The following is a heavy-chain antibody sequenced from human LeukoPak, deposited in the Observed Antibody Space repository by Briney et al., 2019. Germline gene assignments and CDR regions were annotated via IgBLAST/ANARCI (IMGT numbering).Heavy chain of an antibody. D-gene: IGHD3-9*01. CDR3: AIAETGHPGTIDY. Sequence: GGSLRLSCAASGFTLSSYDMHWVRQAPGQGLEWVSAIGTRGDTYYPGSVKGRFTISREDAKNSLYLQMNSLRAGDTAVYYCAIAETGHPGTIDYWGQGTLVTVSS. CDR2: IGTRGDT. CDR1: GFTLSSYD. J-gene: IGHJ4*02. V-gene: IGHV3-13*01.